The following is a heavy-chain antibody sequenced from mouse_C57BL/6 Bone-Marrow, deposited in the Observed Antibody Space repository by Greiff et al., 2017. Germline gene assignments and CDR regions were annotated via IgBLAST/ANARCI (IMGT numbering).Heavy chain of an antibody. D-gene: IGHD2-4*01. V-gene: IGHV1-47*01. J-gene: IGHJ2*01. CDR2: FHPYNDDT. CDR1: GYTFTTYP. Sequence: VKLVESGAELVKPGASVKMSCKASGYTFTTYPIEWLKQNHGKSLEWIGNFHPYNDDTKYNEKFKGKATLTVEKSSSAVYLELSRLTSDYAAVYYCARGLTYYFDYWGKGTTRTVSS. CDR3: ARGLTYYFDY.